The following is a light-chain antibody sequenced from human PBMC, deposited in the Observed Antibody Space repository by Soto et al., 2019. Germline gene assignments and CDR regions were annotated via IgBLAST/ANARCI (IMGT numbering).Light chain of an antibody. V-gene: IGLV1-40*01. CDR2: GNS. CDR3: QSYDSSLSGFYV. Sequence: QSVLTQPPSVSGAPGQRVTISCTGSSSNIGAGYDVHWYQQLPGTAPKLLIYGNSNRPSGVPDRFSGYKSGTSASLAITGLQAEYEADYYCQSYDSSLSGFYVFGTGTKLTVL. CDR1: SSNIGAGYD. J-gene: IGLJ1*01.